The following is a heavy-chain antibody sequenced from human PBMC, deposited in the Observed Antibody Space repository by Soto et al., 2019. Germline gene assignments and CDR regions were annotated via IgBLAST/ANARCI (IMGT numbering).Heavy chain of an antibody. CDR1: GFTFTSSA. CDR2: IVVGSGIT. D-gene: IGHD3-3*01. J-gene: IGHJ5*02. V-gene: IGHV1-58*01. Sequence: SVKVSCKASGFTFTSSAVQWVRQARGQRLEWIGWIVVGSGITNYAQKFQERVTITRDMSTSTAYMELSSLRSEDTAVYYCARTYYDVWSGYEPYNWSDPSGQGTLVTVSS. CDR3: ARTYYDVWSGYEPYNWSDP.